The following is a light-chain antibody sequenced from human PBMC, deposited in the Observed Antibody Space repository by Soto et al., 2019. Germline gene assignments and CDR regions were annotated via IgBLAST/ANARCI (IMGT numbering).Light chain of an antibody. Sequence: DIQMTQSPSSLSASVGDRVTITCRPSQIITDYLAWYQQKPGKVPKLLVYDSSRLQSGVPSRFSGSRSGAYFTLTISSLQPEDVATSYCQNYDSDLLIAFGQGTRLEIK. CDR1: QIITDY. CDR2: DSS. J-gene: IGKJ5*01. V-gene: IGKV1-27*01. CDR3: QNYDSDLLIA.